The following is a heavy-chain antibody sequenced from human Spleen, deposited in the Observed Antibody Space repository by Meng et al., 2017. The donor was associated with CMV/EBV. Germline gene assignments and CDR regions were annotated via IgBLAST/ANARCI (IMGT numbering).Heavy chain of an antibody. Sequence: FTRSGISWVRQAPGQGLEWMGWISAYNGNTNYAQKLQGRVTMTTDTSTSTAYMELRSLRSDDTAVYYCARDGAITMVRGVIIGLFDYWGQGTLVTVSS. V-gene: IGHV1-18*01. CDR2: ISAYNGNT. CDR3: ARDGAITMVRGVIIGLFDY. D-gene: IGHD3-10*01. CDR1: FTRSG. J-gene: IGHJ4*02.